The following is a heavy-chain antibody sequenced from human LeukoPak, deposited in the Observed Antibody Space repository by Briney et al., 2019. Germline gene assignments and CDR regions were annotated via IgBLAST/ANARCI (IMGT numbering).Heavy chain of an antibody. CDR1: GYSFTSYW. D-gene: IGHD6-13*01. J-gene: IGHJ4*02. CDR2: IHPSDSDS. V-gene: IGHV5-51*01. CDR3: ARGITAAGVTKFDY. Sequence: NRGESLKISCKGSGYSFTSYWIGWVRQMPGKGLEWMGIIHPSDSDSRYSLSFQGQVTISADRSVSTAYLQWSSLKASDSAMYYCARGITAAGVTKFDYWGQGTLVTVSS.